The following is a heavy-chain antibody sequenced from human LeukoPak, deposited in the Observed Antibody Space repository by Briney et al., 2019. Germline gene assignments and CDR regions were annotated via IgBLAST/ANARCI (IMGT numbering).Heavy chain of an antibody. Sequence: GVLRLSCAGSGFIFSDEAVTWVRQAPGKGLEWVSTINGGGDRTFYADSVRGRFAISRDNSKNTVYLQMNSLRAEDTAVYYCAKAPNAFRGGDFDFWGQGTLVTVSS. V-gene: IGHV3-23*01. J-gene: IGHJ4*02. CDR2: INGGGDRT. CDR3: AKAPNAFRGGDFDF. D-gene: IGHD3-16*01. CDR1: GFIFSDEA.